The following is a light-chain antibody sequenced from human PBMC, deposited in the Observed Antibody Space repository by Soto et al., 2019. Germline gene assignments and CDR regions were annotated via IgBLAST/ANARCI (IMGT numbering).Light chain of an antibody. J-gene: IGKJ1*01. CDR3: QQYGSSSWT. Sequence: EIVLTQSPGTLSLSPGERATLSCRASQSVSSSYLAWYQQKPGQAPRLLIYGTSTRGTGIPDRFSGSGSGTDFTLSISRLEPEDFAVYYCQQYGSSSWTFGKGTKVDIK. CDR2: GTS. CDR1: QSVSSSY. V-gene: IGKV3-20*01.